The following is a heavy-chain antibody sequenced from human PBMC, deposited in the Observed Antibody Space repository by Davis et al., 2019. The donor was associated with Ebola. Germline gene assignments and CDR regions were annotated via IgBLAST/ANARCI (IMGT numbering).Heavy chain of an antibody. CDR2: ISPDGSDK. CDR1: GFTFSNYG. CDR3: VKTRSNWWNDALEI. V-gene: IGHV3-30*18. J-gene: IGHJ3*02. Sequence: GGSLRLSCAASGFTFSNYGMFWVRQAPGKVMEWVAVISPDGSDKNYADSGKGRFTISRDNSKKTLDLQMNSLRPEDTAVYYCVKTRSNWWNDALEIWGRGTMVIVSS. D-gene: IGHD2-8*02.